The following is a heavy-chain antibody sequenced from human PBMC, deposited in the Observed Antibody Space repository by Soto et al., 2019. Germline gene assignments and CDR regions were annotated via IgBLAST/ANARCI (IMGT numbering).Heavy chain of an antibody. Sequence: GGSLRLSCAASGFTVSSNYMSWVRQAPGKGLEWVSVIYSGGSTYYADSVKGRFTISRDNSKNTLYLQMNSLRAEDTAVDYCAREDYYDSSGYYGYWGQGTLVTVSS. V-gene: IGHV3-53*01. D-gene: IGHD3-22*01. J-gene: IGHJ4*02. CDR3: AREDYYDSSGYYGY. CDR1: GFTVSSNY. CDR2: IYSGGST.